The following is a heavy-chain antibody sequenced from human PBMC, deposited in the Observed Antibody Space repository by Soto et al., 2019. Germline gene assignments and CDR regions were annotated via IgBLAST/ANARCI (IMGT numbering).Heavy chain of an antibody. J-gene: IGHJ6*02. CDR1: GFTVSSNY. V-gene: IGHV3-53*01. D-gene: IGHD3-3*01. CDR3: ARENGSSGYDFWSGYSYYYYGMDV. CDR2: IYSGGST. Sequence: PGGSLRLSCAASGFTVSSNYMSWVRQAPGKGLEWVSVIYSGGSTYCADSVKGRFTISRDNSKNTLYLQMNSLRAEDTAVYYCARENGSSGYDFWSGYSYYYYGMDVWGQGTTVTVSS.